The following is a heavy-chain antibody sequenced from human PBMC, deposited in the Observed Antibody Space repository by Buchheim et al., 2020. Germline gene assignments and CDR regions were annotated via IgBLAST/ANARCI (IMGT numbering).Heavy chain of an antibody. CDR2: INHSGGST. Sequence: QVQLVQSGAEVKKPGASVKVSCKASGYTFTSYYMHWVRQAPGQGLEWMGIINHSGGSTSYAQKFQGRVTMNRDTLPRAVYMELSSLRSEDTAVYYCARGFLSFGYSGYAWDFDYWGQGTL. V-gene: IGHV1-46*01. D-gene: IGHD5-12*01. J-gene: IGHJ4*02. CDR3: ARGFLSFGYSGYAWDFDY. CDR1: GYTFTSYY.